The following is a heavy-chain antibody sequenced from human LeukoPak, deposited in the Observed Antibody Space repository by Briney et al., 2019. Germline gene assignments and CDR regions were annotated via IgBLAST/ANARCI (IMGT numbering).Heavy chain of an antibody. Sequence: SETLSLTCTVSGGSISSSSYYWGWIRQPPGKGLEWIGSIYYSGSTYYNPSLKSRLTISVDTSKNQFSLKLSSVTAADTAMYFCARHSGNEMYYFDYWGQGTLVTVPS. CDR1: GGSISSSSYY. V-gene: IGHV4-39*01. D-gene: IGHD5-12*01. CDR2: IYYSGST. CDR3: ARHSGNEMYYFDY. J-gene: IGHJ4*02.